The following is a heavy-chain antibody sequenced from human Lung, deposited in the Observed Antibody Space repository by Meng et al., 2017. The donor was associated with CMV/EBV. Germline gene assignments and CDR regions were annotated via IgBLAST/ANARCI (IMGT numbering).Heavy chain of an antibody. CDR1: GFTFGSYW. J-gene: IGHJ4*02. Sequence: AGSXRLSCAASGFTFGSYWMSWVRQAPGKGLAWVANINQDGSVKYYVDSVKGRFTISRDNAKNSLYLQMNSLRVEDTAVYYCARDNDGKDYWGQGTLVTVSS. CDR2: INQDGSVK. D-gene: IGHD5-24*01. V-gene: IGHV3-7*01. CDR3: ARDNDGKDY.